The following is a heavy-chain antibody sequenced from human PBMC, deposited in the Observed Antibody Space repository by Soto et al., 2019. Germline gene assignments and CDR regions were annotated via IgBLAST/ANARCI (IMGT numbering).Heavy chain of an antibody. V-gene: IGHV1-69*04. Sequence: SVKVSGKASGGTFSSYTISWVRQAPGQGLEWMGRIIPILGIANYAQKFQGRVTITADKSTSTAYMELSSLRSEDTAVYYCARDTTTRDLYYYMDVWGKGTTVTVSS. CDR2: IIPILGIA. CDR1: GGTFSSYT. J-gene: IGHJ6*03. CDR3: ARDTTTRDLYYYMDV. D-gene: IGHD1-26*01.